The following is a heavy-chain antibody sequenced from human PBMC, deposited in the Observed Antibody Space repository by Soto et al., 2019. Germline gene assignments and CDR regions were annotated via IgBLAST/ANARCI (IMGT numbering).Heavy chain of an antibody. Sequence: GGSLRLSCAASGFTFSSYWMSWVRQAPGKGLEWVANIKQDGSEKYYVDSVKGRFTISRDNAKNSLYLQMNSLRAEDTAVYYCATPPTIFGVVITPGPNYMDVWGKGTTVTVSS. J-gene: IGHJ6*03. CDR2: IKQDGSEK. D-gene: IGHD3-3*01. CDR1: GFTFSSYW. CDR3: ATPPTIFGVVITPGPNYMDV. V-gene: IGHV3-7*01.